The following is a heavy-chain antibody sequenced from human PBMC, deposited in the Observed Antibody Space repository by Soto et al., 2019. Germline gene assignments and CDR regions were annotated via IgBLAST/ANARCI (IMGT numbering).Heavy chain of an antibody. D-gene: IGHD3-10*01. V-gene: IGHV1-69*13. Sequence: GASVKVSCKASGGTFSSYAISWARQAPGQGLEWMGGIIPIFGTANYAQKFQGRVTITADESTSTAYMELSSLRSEDTAVYYCARDSGSRRPASPDYWGQGTLVTVSS. CDR2: IIPIFGTA. J-gene: IGHJ4*02. CDR3: ARDSGSRRPASPDY. CDR1: GGTFSSYA.